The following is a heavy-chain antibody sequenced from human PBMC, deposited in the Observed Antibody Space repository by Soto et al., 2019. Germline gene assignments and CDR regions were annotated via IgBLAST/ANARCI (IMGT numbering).Heavy chain of an antibody. CDR1: GYTFTSYG. D-gene: IGHD3-10*01. CDR3: ARGLHLGYNKQFDY. CDR2: ISAYHGNT. J-gene: IGHJ4*02. Sequence: VQLVQSGSEVKKPGASVKVSCKPSGYTFTSYGISWVRQAPGQVLEWIGWISAYHGNTNYAQQLQVRVPMTTHTSTGTDRCELRSLRSDDTAVYYCARGLHLGYNKQFDYRGQGTLVAVSS. V-gene: IGHV1-18*01.